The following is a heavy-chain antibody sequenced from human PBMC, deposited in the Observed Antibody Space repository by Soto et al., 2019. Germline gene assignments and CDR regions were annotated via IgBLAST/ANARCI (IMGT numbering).Heavy chain of an antibody. CDR3: ARHTDS. V-gene: IGHV4-59*08. Sequence: QVQLQESGPGLVKPSETLSLTCTVSGGSISSYYWSWSRQPPGKGLEWIGYIYYSGSTNYNPSLKGRVTISVATSKNQFSLKLSSVTAADTAVYYCARHTDSWGQGTLVTVSS. CDR1: GGSISSYY. CDR2: IYYSGST. J-gene: IGHJ4*02.